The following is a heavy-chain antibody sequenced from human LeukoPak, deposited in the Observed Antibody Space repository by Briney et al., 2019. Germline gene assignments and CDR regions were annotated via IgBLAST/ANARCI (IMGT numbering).Heavy chain of an antibody. D-gene: IGHD2-15*01. CDR1: GFTVSSNY. CDR3: AKDSGSSAFGI. CDR2: IYSGGST. V-gene: IGHV3-66*01. J-gene: IGHJ3*02. Sequence: GGSLRLSCAASGFTVSSNYMSWVRQAPGKGLEWVSVIYSGGSTYYADSVKGRFTISRDNSKNTLYLQMNSLRAEDTAVYYCAKDSGSSAFGIWGQETIVTVSS.